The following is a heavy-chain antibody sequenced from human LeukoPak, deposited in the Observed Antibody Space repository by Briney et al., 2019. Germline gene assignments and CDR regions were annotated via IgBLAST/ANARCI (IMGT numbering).Heavy chain of an antibody. CDR3: ARSKLSSSWFNWFDP. CDR2: INHSGST. D-gene: IGHD6-13*01. CDR1: GGSFSGYY. V-gene: IGHV4-34*01. Sequence: SETLSLTCAVYGGSFSGYYWSWIRQPPGKGLEWIGEINHSGSTNYNPSLKSRVTISVDKSKNQFSLKLSSVTAADTAVYYCARSKLSSSWFNWFDPWGQGTLVTVSS. J-gene: IGHJ5*02.